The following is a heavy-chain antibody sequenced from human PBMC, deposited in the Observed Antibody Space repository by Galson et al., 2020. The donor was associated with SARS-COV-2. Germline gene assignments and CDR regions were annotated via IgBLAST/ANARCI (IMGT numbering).Heavy chain of an antibody. J-gene: IGHJ4*02. V-gene: IGHV2-5*02. CDR1: VFSFNTSGVG. CDR3: AHSNFDYIWGSYHFFDH. CDR2: IYWDDTK. D-gene: IGHD3-16*02. Sequence: KMSGPTLVKPTQTLTLTCTFSVFSFNTSGVGVGWIRQPPGKALEWLGIIYWDDTKRYNPSLKSRLTITKDTSRNQVVFRMTNMDPVDTATYYCAHSNFDYIWGSYHFFDHWGQGTLVTVSS.